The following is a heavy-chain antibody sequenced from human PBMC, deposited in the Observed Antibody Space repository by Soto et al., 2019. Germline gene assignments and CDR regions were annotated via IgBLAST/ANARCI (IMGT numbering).Heavy chain of an antibody. CDR2: IYYSGST. CDR1: GGSISSYY. CDR3: ARDNGYSYGYTLDH. V-gene: IGHV4-59*01. J-gene: IGHJ4*02. D-gene: IGHD5-18*01. Sequence: QVQLQESGPGLVKPSETLSLTCTVSGGSISSYYWSWIRQPPGKGLEWIGYIYYSGSTNYNPSLKSRVTISVDTSKNQFSLKLSSVTAADTAVDYCARDNGYSYGYTLDHWGQGTLVTVSS.